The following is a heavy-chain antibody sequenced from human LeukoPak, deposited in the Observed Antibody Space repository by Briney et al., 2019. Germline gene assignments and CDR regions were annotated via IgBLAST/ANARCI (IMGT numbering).Heavy chain of an antibody. CDR2: LSTDGSTT. V-gene: IGHV3-74*01. Sequence: GGSLRLSCTVSGFPFSSYWMHWVRQAPGKGLVWVPRLSTDGSTTSYADSVKGRFTISRDNAKNTLYLQMNSLRAEDTAIYYCSRVGTGTTRDYWGQGTLVTVSS. CDR3: SRVGTGTTRDY. J-gene: IGHJ4*02. CDR1: GFPFSSYW. D-gene: IGHD1-14*01.